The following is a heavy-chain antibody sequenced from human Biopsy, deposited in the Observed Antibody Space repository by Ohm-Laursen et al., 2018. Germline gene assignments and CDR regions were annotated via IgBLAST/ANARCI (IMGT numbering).Heavy chain of an antibody. CDR2: IDSSAAST. V-gene: IGHV3-23*01. Sequence: SLRLSCAASGFTFKNYAMNWVRQAPGKGLDWVSSIDSSAASTFYADSVKGRFTISRDNSKNTLFLQMNSLRAEDTAVYYCAKDQGYYYDRSVYYYSDYWGQGTLVTVSS. CDR3: AKDQGYYYDRSVYYYSDY. J-gene: IGHJ4*02. D-gene: IGHD3-22*01. CDR1: GFTFKNYA.